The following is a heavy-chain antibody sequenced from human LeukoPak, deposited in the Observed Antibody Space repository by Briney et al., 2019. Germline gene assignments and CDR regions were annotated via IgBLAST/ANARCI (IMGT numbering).Heavy chain of an antibody. CDR1: EDTFTDYH. V-gene: IGHV1-46*01. CDR3: ATEAPRSYYFDY. J-gene: IGHJ4*02. Sequence: ASVKVSCKASEDTFTDYHIHWVRQAPGQGVEWMGAVYATGGTTINTQNFQGRVTMTRDTSTGTVYMELSSLRFEDTAMYYCATEAPRSYYFDYWGQGILVTVSS. CDR2: VYATGGTT.